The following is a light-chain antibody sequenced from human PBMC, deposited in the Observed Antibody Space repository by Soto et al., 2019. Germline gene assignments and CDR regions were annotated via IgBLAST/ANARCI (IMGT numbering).Light chain of an antibody. Sequence: QSVLTQPRSMSGSPGQSVTLSCTGTSSDVGAYNYVSWYQHHPGKAPKYMIYDVSKRPSGVPDRFSGPKSGNTASLTISGLQAEDEADYYCCSYAGTYSYVFGTGTKVTV. CDR2: DVS. J-gene: IGLJ1*01. CDR1: SSDVGAYNY. V-gene: IGLV2-11*01. CDR3: CSYAGTYSYV.